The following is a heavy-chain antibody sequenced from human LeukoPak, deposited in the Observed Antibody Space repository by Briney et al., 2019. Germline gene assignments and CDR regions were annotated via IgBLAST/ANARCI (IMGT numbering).Heavy chain of an antibody. V-gene: IGHV3-23*01. CDR1: GFAFSSYA. CDR2: ISGSGGST. CDR3: AKDAGGYGYTYYFDY. J-gene: IGHJ4*02. D-gene: IGHD2-21*02. Sequence: GGSLRLSCAASGFAFSSYAMSWVRQAPGKGLEWVSAISGSGGSTYYADSVKGRFTISRDNSKNTLYLQMNSLRAEDTAVYYCAKDAGGYGYTYYFDYWGQGTLVTVSS.